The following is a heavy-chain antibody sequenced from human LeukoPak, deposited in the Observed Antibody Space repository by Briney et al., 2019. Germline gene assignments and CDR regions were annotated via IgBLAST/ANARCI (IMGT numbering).Heavy chain of an antibody. V-gene: IGHV1-2*02. D-gene: IGHD2-8*01. CDR1: GYTFTGYY. CDR3: ARGGVLYGDSDAFDI. CDR2: INPNSGGT. J-gene: IGHJ3*02. Sequence: GASVKVSCKASGYTFTGYYMHWVRQAPGQGLEWMGWINPNSGGTNYAQKFQGRVTMTRDTSISTAYMELSRLRSDDTAVYYCARGGVLYGDSDAFDIWGQGTMVTVSS.